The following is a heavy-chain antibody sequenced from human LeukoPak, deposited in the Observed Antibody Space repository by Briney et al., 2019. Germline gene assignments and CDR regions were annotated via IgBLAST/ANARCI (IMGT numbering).Heavy chain of an antibody. Sequence: SETLSLTCAVYGGSFSXXXWSWISQPPGKXLXWXXXXXHSGSTNYNPSLKSRVTISVDTSKNQFSLKLSSVTAADTAVYYCARGDIVVVVAARGLSCWFDPWGQGTLVPVSS. D-gene: IGHD2-15*01. CDR2: XXHSGST. CDR3: ARGDIVVVVAARGLSCWFDP. J-gene: IGHJ5*02. CDR1: GGSFSXXX. V-gene: IGHV4-34*01.